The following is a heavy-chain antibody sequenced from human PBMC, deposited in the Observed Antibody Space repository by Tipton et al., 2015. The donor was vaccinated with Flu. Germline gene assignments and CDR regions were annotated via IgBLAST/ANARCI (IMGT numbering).Heavy chain of an antibody. CDR3: ARGMYSSSVDY. CDR1: GGSFSGYY. Sequence: TLSLTCAVYGGSFSGYYWSWIRQPPGKGLEWIGEINHSGSTNYSPSLKSRVTISVDTSKNQFSLKLSSVTAADTAVYYCARGMYSSSVDYWGQGTLVTVSS. J-gene: IGHJ4*02. V-gene: IGHV4-34*01. CDR2: INHSGST. D-gene: IGHD6-6*01.